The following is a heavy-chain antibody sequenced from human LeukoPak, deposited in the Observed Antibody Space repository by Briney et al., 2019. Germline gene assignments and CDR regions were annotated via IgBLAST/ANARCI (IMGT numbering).Heavy chain of an antibody. V-gene: IGHV3-48*01. CDR1: GFTFSSYS. Sequence: GGSLRLSCAASGFTFSSYSKNWVRQAPGKGLEWVSYVSSGSSTIYYADSVKGRFTISRDNAKNSLYLQMNSLRAEDTAVYYCASPVNCGGDCYWNYYYMDVWGKGTTVTVSS. J-gene: IGHJ6*03. CDR2: VSSGSSTI. D-gene: IGHD2-21*02. CDR3: ASPVNCGGDCYWNYYYMDV.